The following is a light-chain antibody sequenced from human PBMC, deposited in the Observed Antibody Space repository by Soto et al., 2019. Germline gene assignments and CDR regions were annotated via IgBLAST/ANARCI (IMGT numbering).Light chain of an antibody. CDR1: QSVFYISSKKNY. CDR3: PAT. Sequence: DIVMTQSPDSLAVSLGERATINCKSSQSVFYISSKKNYIAWYQQKPGQPPKLLFYWASTRESGVPDRFSGSGSGTHFSLTISSLQPEDVAIYSSPATFGGGTKVDIK. J-gene: IGKJ4*01. CDR2: WAS. V-gene: IGKV4-1*01.